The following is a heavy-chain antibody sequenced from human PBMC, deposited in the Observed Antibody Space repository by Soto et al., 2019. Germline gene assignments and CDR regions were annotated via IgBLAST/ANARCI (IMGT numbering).Heavy chain of an antibody. Sequence: AGEHLIVASGASGVTCTRYSMSLVRQSPGKGLECVSSISSTTNYIYYAESMNGLFTVSIYNAKNSVYLEINSLSAEDTAVYYCARESEDLTSNLAYWGQGTLVTVSS. V-gene: IGHV3-21*01. CDR2: ISSTTNYI. J-gene: IGHJ4*02. CDR1: GVTCTRYS. CDR3: ARESEDLTSNLAY.